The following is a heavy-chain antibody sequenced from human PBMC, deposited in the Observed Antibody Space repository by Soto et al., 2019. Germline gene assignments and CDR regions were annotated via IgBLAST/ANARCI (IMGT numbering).Heavy chain of an antibody. J-gene: IGHJ5*02. V-gene: IGHV4-30-2*01. Sequence: PSETLSLTCAVSGGSISSGGYSWSWIRQPPGKGLEWIGYIYHSGRTYYNPSLKSRVTISVDRSKNQFSLKLSSVPAADTAVYYCARVDYDILTGYLSWFDPWGQGTLVTVSS. CDR3: ARVDYDILTGYLSWFDP. D-gene: IGHD3-9*01. CDR1: GGSISSGGYS. CDR2: IYHSGRT.